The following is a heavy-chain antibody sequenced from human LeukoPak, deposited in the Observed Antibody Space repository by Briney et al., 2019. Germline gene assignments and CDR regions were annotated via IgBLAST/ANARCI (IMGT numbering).Heavy chain of an antibody. D-gene: IGHD2/OR15-2a*01. Sequence: PGGSLRLSCAASGFTFSTYLMHWVRQAPGKGLEWVSAISGSGGSTYYADSVKGRFTISRDNSKNTLFLQMNSLRAEDTAVYYCAKDSAKKYDDYWGQGTLVTVSS. CDR1: GFTFSTYL. J-gene: IGHJ4*02. CDR3: AKDSAKKYDDY. CDR2: ISGSGGST. V-gene: IGHV3-23*01.